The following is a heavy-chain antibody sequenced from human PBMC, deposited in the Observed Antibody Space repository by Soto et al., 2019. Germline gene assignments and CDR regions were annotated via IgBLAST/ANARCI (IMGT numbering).Heavy chain of an antibody. D-gene: IGHD7-27*01. CDR1: GISFTNHA. CDR3: ASDAGNTGGFHFFDF. V-gene: IGHV3-30*09. J-gene: IGHJ4*02. Sequence: GGSLRLSCAASGISFTNHALPWVRQSPGKGLEWVALISNDGGKKQYAESVEGRFAVSRDSSRNPLYNQLNSLSPDDTAVNFGASDAGNTGGFHFFDFWGQGNLVTVSS. CDR2: ISNDGGKK.